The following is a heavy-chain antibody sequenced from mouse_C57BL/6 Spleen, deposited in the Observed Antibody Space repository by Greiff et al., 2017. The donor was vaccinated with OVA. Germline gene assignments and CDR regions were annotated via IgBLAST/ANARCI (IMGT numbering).Heavy chain of an antibody. D-gene: IGHD1-1*01. Sequence: VQLQQSGAELMKPGASVKLSCKATGYTFTGYWIEWVKQRPGHGLEWIGELLPGSGSTHYNEKFQGKATFHADTSSNTAYMQLSSLTTADSASYYCASGDLITTVEAWFAYWGQGTLVTVSA. J-gene: IGHJ3*01. CDR1: GYTFTGYW. V-gene: IGHV1-9*01. CDR2: LLPGSGST. CDR3: ASGDLITTVEAWFAY.